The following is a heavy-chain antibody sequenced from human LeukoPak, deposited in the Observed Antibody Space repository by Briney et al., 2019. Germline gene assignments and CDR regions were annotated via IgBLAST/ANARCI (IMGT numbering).Heavy chain of an antibody. CDR1: GFTFSNYG. J-gene: IGHJ4*02. D-gene: IGHD1-26*01. V-gene: IGHV3-33*01. CDR2: IWYDGSNK. CDR3: ARDPDSGSYSNFDY. Sequence: GGSLRLSCAASGFTFSNYGMHWVRQAPGKGLEWVALIWYDGSNKFYADSVKGRFTISRDNSKNTLYLQMNSLRAEDTAVYYCARDPDSGSYSNFDYWGQGTLVTVSS.